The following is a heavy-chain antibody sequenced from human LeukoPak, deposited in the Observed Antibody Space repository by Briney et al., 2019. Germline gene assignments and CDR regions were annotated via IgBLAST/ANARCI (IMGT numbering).Heavy chain of an antibody. CDR2: IYYSGST. J-gene: IGHJ5*02. CDR1: GGSISSYY. V-gene: IGHV4-59*08. Sequence: SETLSLXCTVSGGSISSYYWSWIRQPPGKGLEWIGYIYYSGSTNYNPSLKSRVTISVDTSKNQFSLNLSSVTAADTAVYYCARVYGSGTSRGFDPWGQGTLVTVSS. CDR3: ARVYGSGTSRGFDP. D-gene: IGHD3-10*01.